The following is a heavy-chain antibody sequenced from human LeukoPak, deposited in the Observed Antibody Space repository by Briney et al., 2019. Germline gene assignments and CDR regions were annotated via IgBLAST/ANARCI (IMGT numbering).Heavy chain of an antibody. V-gene: IGHV1-69*05. Sequence: SVKVSCKASGGTFISYAISWVRQAPGQGLEWMGGIIPIFGTANYAQKFQGRVTITTDESTSTAYMELSSLRPEDTAVYYCAESITIFGVVLDSWFDPWGQGTLVTVSS. J-gene: IGHJ5*02. CDR1: GGTFISYA. CDR2: IIPIFGTA. CDR3: AESITIFGVVLDSWFDP. D-gene: IGHD3-3*01.